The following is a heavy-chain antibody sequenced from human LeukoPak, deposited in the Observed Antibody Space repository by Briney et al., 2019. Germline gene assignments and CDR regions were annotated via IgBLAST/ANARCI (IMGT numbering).Heavy chain of an antibody. J-gene: IGHJ4*02. V-gene: IGHV4-30-4*08. Sequence: SETLSLTCTVSGDSISSRSYYWGWIRQPPGKGLEWIGYIYYSGSTYYNPSLKSRVTISVDTSKNQFSLKLSSVTAADTAVYYCARDRYDILTGYYYDYWGQGTLVTVSS. CDR1: GDSISSRSYY. CDR2: IYYSGST. CDR3: ARDRYDILTGYYYDY. D-gene: IGHD3-9*01.